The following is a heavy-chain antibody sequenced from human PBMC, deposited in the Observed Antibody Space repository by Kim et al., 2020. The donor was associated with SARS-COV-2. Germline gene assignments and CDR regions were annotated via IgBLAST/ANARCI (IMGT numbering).Heavy chain of an antibody. V-gene: IGHV4-4*02. CDR3: ASLGYCSGGNCYSVD. D-gene: IGHD2-15*01. J-gene: IGHJ4*02. CDR2: IYHSGST. CDR1: GGSIRSSNW. Sequence: SETLSLTCSVSGGSIRSSNWWTWVRQPPGKGLEWIGEIYHSGSTNYNPSLKSRVTISVDKSKNQFSLNLRSVTAADTAVYYCASLGYCSGGNCYSVDWGQGTLVTVSS.